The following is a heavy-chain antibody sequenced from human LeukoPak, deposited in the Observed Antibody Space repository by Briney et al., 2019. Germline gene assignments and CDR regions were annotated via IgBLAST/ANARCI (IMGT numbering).Heavy chain of an antibody. V-gene: IGHV4-39*07. D-gene: IGHD6-19*01. CDR1: GGSISSSSYY. CDR3: ARDPGGSIAVAEGAAFDI. Sequence: PSETLSLTCTVSGGSISSSSYYWGWIRQPPGKGLEWIGSIYYSGSTYYNPSLKSRVTISVDTSKNQFSLKLSSVTAADTAVYYRARDPGGSIAVAEGAAFDIWGQGTMVTVSS. J-gene: IGHJ3*02. CDR2: IYYSGST.